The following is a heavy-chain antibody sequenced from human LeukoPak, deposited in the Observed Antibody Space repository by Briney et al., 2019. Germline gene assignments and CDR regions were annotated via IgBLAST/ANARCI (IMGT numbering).Heavy chain of an antibody. D-gene: IGHD6-13*01. CDR3: ARDPSSSSWYYDAFDI. V-gene: IGHV3-30-3*01. CDR1: GFTFSSYA. Sequence: GRSLRLSCAASGFTFSSYAMHWVRQAPGKGLEWVAVISYDGSNKYYADSVKGRFTISRDNSKNTLYLQMNSLRAEDTAVYYRARDPSSSSWYYDAFDIWGQGTMVTVSS. CDR2: ISYDGSNK. J-gene: IGHJ3*02.